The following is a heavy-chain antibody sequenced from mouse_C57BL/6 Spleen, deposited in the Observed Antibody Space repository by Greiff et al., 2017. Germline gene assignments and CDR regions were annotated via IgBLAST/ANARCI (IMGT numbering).Heavy chain of an antibody. V-gene: IGHV1-42*01. Sequence: VQLQQSGPELVKPGASVKISCKASGYSFTGYYMNWVKQSPEKSLEWIGEINPSTGGTTYNQKFKAKATLTVDKSSSTAYMQLKSLTSEDSAVYYCARGGRLGGFAYWGQGTLVTVSA. CDR1: GYSFTGYY. CDR2: INPSTGGT. CDR3: ARGGRLGGFAY. J-gene: IGHJ3*01.